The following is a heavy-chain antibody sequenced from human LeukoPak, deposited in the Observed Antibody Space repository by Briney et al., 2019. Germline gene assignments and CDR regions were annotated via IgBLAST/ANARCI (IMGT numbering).Heavy chain of an antibody. J-gene: IGHJ5*02. CDR1: GVSISSSSYY. CDR2: ISYSGST. CDR3: ANVPRADWFDP. D-gene: IGHD3-10*02. V-gene: IGHV4-39*07. Sequence: PSETLSLTCTVSGVSISSSSYYWGWIRQPPGKGLEWIGSISYSGSTYYNPSLKSRVTISEDTSKNQFSLRLTSVTAADTAFYYYANVPRADWFDPWGQGALVTVSS.